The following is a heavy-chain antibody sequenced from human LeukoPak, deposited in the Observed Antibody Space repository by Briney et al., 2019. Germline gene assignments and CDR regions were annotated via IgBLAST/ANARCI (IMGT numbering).Heavy chain of an antibody. CDR2: ISACNDNT. J-gene: IGHJ5*02. Sequence: AGVTVSFKGSVYTFTNYVIRWLRPAPGQGLEWMGWISACNDNTNYAKKLEGRVTMTTAIYTSKDFMELKSLRSDDTDVYYCARVLGIVIVPAARAKWFDPWGQGTLVTVSS. V-gene: IGHV1-18*01. D-gene: IGHD2-2*01. CDR3: ARVLGIVIVPAARAKWFDP. CDR1: VYTFTNYV.